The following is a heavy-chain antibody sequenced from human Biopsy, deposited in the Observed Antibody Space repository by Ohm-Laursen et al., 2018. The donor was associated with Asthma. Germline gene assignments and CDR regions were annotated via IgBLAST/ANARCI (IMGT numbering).Heavy chain of an antibody. CDR2: ISYDGNHK. J-gene: IGHJ4*02. D-gene: IGHD5-12*01. V-gene: IGHV3-30*18. Sequence: SLRLSCTASGFMFRSFGMHWVRQAPGKGLEWVAVISYDGNHKFYEDSVKGRFTISRDNSKDTLYLQMNSLRTEDTAVYYCAKRRGYSGHDNDYWGQGTLVTVSS. CDR1: GFMFRSFG. CDR3: AKRRGYSGHDNDY.